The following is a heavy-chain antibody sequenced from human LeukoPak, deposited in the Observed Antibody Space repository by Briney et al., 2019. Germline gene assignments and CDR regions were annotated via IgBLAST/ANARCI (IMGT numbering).Heavy chain of an antibody. D-gene: IGHD6-19*01. V-gene: IGHV3-23*01. Sequence: PGGSLRLSCAASGFTFSSYAMSWVRQAPGKGLEWVSAISGSGGSTYYADSVKGRFTISRDNSKNTLYLQMNSLRAEDTAVYYCAKRPMYSSGWQDYYYYMDVWGKGTTVTVSS. CDR3: AKRPMYSSGWQDYYYYMDV. J-gene: IGHJ6*03. CDR1: GFTFSSYA. CDR2: ISGSGGST.